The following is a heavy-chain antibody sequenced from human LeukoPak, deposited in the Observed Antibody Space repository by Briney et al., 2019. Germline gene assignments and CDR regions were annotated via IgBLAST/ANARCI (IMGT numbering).Heavy chain of an antibody. CDR3: ARDPDDSSGYYLDY. CDR2: ISYDGSNK. Sequence: GGSLRLSCAASGFTLSSYVMHWVRQAPGKGLEWVAVISYDGSNKYYADSVKGRFTISRDNSKNTLYLQMNSLRAEDTAVYYCARDPDDSSGYYLDYWGQGTLVTVSS. J-gene: IGHJ4*02. D-gene: IGHD3-22*01. CDR1: GFTLSSYV. V-gene: IGHV3-30-3*01.